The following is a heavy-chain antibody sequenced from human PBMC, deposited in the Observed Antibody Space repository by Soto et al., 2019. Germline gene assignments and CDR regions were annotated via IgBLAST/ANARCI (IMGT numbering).Heavy chain of an antibody. CDR3: AGVFGEWGVDYYYYYGMDV. Sequence: SETLSLTCSVSGGSISSYCWSWIRQPPGKGLEWIGNVYYSGNTNYNPSINSRVTISIDTSKNQFSLKLSSVTAADTGVYFCAGVFGEWGVDYYYYYGMDVWGQGTTVTVS. V-gene: IGHV4-59*01. CDR1: GGSISSYC. D-gene: IGHD3-10*01. CDR2: VYYSGNT. J-gene: IGHJ6*02.